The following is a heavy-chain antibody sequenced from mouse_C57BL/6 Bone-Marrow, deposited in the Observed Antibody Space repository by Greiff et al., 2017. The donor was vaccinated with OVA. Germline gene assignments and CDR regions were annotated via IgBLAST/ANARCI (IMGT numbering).Heavy chain of an antibody. CDR1: GFSLTSYG. CDR3: ARTPYYYGSSSYFDY. Sequence: QVHVKQSGPGLVQPSQSLSITCTVSGFSLTSYGVHWVRQSPGKGLEWLGVIWSGGSTDYNAAFISRLSISKDNSKSQVFFKMNSLQADDTAIYYCARTPYYYGSSSYFDYWGQGTTLTVSS. CDR2: IWSGGST. J-gene: IGHJ2*01. V-gene: IGHV2-2*01. D-gene: IGHD1-1*01.